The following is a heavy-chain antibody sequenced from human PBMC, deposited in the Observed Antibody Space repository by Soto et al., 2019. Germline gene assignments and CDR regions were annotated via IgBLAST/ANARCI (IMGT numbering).Heavy chain of an antibody. CDR1: GGSFSGYY. Sequence: HVQLQQWGAGLLKPSETLSLTCAVYGGSFSGYYWNWIRQPPGKGLEWIGEIDHSGYTNYNPSLKSRVTISFDTSKNQFSLRLTSVTAADTAVYYCARVRDWFDPWGQGTLVTVSS. D-gene: IGHD3-3*01. V-gene: IGHV4-34*01. CDR2: IDHSGYT. CDR3: ARVRDWFDP. J-gene: IGHJ5*02.